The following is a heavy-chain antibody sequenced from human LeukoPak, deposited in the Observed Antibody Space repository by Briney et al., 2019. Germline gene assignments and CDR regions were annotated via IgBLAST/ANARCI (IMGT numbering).Heavy chain of an antibody. Sequence: GGSLRLSCAASGFTFSSYSMNWVRQAPGKGLEWVSSISSSSSYIYYADSVKGRFTISRDNAKNSLYLQMNSLRAEDTAVYYCARDLFSSGYPNWFDPWGQGTLVTVSS. CDR3: ARDLFSSGYPNWFDP. CDR1: GFTFSSYS. D-gene: IGHD5-12*01. J-gene: IGHJ5*02. CDR2: ISSSSSYI. V-gene: IGHV3-21*01.